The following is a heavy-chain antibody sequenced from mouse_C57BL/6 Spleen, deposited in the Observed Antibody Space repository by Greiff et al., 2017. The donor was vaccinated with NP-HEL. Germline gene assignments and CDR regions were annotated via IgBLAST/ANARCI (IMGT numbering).Heavy chain of an antibody. V-gene: IGHV1-82*01. CDR3: ARRDYDAWFAY. J-gene: IGHJ3*01. CDR1: GYAFSSSW. CDR2: IYPGDGDT. D-gene: IGHD2-4*01. Sequence: VKLMESGPELVKPGASVKISCKASGYAFSSSWMNWVKQRPGKGLEWIGRIYPGDGDTNYNGKFKGKATLTADKSSSTAYMQLSSLTSEDSAVYFCARRDYDAWFAYWGQGTLVTVSA.